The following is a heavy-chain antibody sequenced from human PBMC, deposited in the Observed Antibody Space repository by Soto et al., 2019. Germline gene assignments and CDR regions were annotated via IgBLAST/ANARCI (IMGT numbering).Heavy chain of an antibody. CDR2: IYYSGST. CDR3: ARDIRPYYDFWSGYAEGYYYYGMDV. D-gene: IGHD3-3*01. J-gene: IGHJ6*02. CDR1: GGSISSAAYY. Sequence: SETLSLTCTVSGGSISSAAYYWSWIRQHPGKGLEWIGYIYYSGSTNYNPSLKSRVTISVDTSKNQFSLKLSSVTAADTAVYYCARDIRPYYDFWSGYAEGYYYYGMDVWGQGTTVTVS. V-gene: IGHV4-61*08.